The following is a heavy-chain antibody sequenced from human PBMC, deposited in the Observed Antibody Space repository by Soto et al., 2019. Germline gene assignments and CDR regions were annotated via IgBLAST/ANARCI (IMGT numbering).Heavy chain of an antibody. D-gene: IGHD3-10*01. Sequence: EVQLVESGGGLVQPGGSLRLSCAASGFTFSDHYMDWVCQAPGKGLEWVGRSKNKADSYTTEYAVSVKGRFTISRDGSKTSLFLQMNSLKTEDTAVYYCTVWGSGNEFGAAWDQGILVTVSS. V-gene: IGHV3-72*01. CDR1: GFTFSDHY. CDR3: TVWGSGNEFGAA. CDR2: SKNKADSYTT. J-gene: IGHJ4*02.